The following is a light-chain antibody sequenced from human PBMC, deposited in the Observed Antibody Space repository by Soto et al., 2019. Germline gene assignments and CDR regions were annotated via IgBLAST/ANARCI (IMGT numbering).Light chain of an antibody. CDR2: GTS. J-gene: IGKJ1*01. V-gene: IGKV3-15*01. Sequence: IVMTHSPATLSVSPGERAAMSCSASQSVSSTLAWYQQNPGQAPRLIIYGTSTRATGVPARFSGSGSGTEFTLTITSLQSEDVAVYYCQQYNKWPWTFGQGTKVDI. CDR3: QQYNKWPWT. CDR1: QSVSST.